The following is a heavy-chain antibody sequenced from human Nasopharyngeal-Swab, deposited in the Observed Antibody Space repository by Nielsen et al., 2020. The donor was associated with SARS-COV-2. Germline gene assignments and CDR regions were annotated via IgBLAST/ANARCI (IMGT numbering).Heavy chain of an antibody. CDR2: INPNSGGT. D-gene: IGHD3-3*01. J-gene: IGHJ6*02. CDR3: AADWFRLRFLEWLPGGYGMDV. CDR1: GYTFTSYY. V-gene: IGHV1-2*06. Sequence: ASVKVSCKASGYTFTSYYMHWVRQAPGQGLEWMGRINPNSGGTNYAQKFQGRVTMTRDTSISTAYMELSSLRSEDTAVYYCAADWFRLRFLEWLPGGYGMDVWGQGTTVTVSS.